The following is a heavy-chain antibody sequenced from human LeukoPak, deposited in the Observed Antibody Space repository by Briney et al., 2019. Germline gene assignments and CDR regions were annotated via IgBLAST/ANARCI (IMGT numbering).Heavy chain of an antibody. Sequence: SETLSLTCTVSGGSISSYYWSWIRQPPGKGLEWIGYIYYSGSTNYNPSLKSRVTISVDTSKNQFSLKLSSVTAADTAVYYCARELEIGYYYDSSGYSHAFDIWGQGTMVTVSS. CDR1: GGSISSYY. V-gene: IGHV4-59*01. J-gene: IGHJ3*02. CDR3: ARELEIGYYYDSSGYSHAFDI. D-gene: IGHD3-22*01. CDR2: IYYSGST.